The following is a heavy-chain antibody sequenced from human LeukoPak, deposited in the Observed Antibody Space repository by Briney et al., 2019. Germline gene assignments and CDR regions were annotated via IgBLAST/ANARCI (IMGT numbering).Heavy chain of an antibody. J-gene: IGHJ4*02. V-gene: IGHV4-59*01. D-gene: IGHD4-11*01. CDR2: IYYSGST. CDR3: ARVGYSNDGYYFDY. Sequence: SETLSLTCTVSGGSISSYYWSWIRQPPGKGLEWIGYIYYSGSTNYNPSLESRVTIPVDTSKNQFSLKLSSVTAADTAVYYCARVGYSNDGYYFDYWGQGTLVTVPS. CDR1: GGSISSYY.